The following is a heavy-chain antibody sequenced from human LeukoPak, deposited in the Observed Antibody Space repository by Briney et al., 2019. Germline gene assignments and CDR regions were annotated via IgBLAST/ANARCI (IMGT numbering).Heavy chain of an antibody. CDR3: AVERGGCSAVTCYAFNH. Sequence: GGSLRLSCAGSGFSFSDGWMGWVRQAPGKGLEWVGRIKSRVDGGTTDQAAPVKGRFIISRDDSQNKLFLQMNSLEIGDTALYYCAVERGGCSAVTCYAFNHWGQGTLVTVSS. J-gene: IGHJ4*02. CDR2: IKSRVDGGTT. D-gene: IGHD2-15*01. V-gene: IGHV3-15*01. CDR1: GFSFSDGW.